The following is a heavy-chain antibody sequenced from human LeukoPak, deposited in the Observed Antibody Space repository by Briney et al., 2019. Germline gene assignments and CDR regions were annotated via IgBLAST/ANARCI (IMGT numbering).Heavy chain of an antibody. CDR1: GFTFSSYE. CDR3: ARRVRLPDYYGSGGKGYYGMDV. Sequence: GGSLRLSCAASGFTFSSYEMNWVCQAPGKGLEWVSYTSTSGATIYYADSVKGRFTISRDNAKNSLYLQMNNLRAEDTAVYYCARRVRLPDYYGSGGKGYYGMDVWGKGTTVTVSS. V-gene: IGHV3-48*03. CDR2: TSTSGATI. J-gene: IGHJ6*04. D-gene: IGHD3-10*01.